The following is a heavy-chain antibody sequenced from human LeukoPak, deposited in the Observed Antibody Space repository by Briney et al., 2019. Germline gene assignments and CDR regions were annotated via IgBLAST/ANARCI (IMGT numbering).Heavy chain of an antibody. V-gene: IGHV4-4*02. J-gene: IGHJ6*03. CDR3: ARGTYNWNYVSYYYYYMDV. Sequence: SETLSLTCAVSGGFISSSNWWSWVRQPPGKGLEWIGEIYHSGSTNYNPSLKSRVTISVDTSKNQFSLKLSSVTAADTAVYYCARGTYNWNYVSYYYYYMDVWGKGTTVTVSS. CDR2: IYHSGST. CDR1: GGFISSSNW. D-gene: IGHD1-7*01.